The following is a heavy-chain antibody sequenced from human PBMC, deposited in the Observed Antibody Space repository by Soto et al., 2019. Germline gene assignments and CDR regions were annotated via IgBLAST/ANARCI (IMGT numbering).Heavy chain of an antibody. V-gene: IGHV4-59*01. CDR1: GGSISSYY. D-gene: IGHD3-10*01. J-gene: IGHJ4*02. CDR2: IYYSGST. Sequence: SATLSLTCTVSGGSISSYYWSWIRQPPGKGLEWIGYIYYSGSTNYNPSLKSRVTISVDTSKNQFSLKLSSVTAAGTAVYYCARGAYSITIGRGVITASYYFDHCGQGTLVILS. CDR3: ARGAYSITIGRGVITASYYFDH.